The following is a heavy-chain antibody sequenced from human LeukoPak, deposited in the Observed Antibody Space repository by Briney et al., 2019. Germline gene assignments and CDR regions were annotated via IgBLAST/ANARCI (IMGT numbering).Heavy chain of an antibody. Sequence: SETLSLTCTVTGGSSSSGSYYWGWIRQPPGKGREWIGSIYYSGSTYYNPSLKSRVTISVDTSKNQFSLKLSSVTAADTAVYYCAGNIVATINDGYFDYWGQGTLVTVSS. CDR1: GGSSSSGSYY. CDR3: AGNIVATINDGYFDY. V-gene: IGHV4-39*01. D-gene: IGHD5-12*01. J-gene: IGHJ4*02. CDR2: IYYSGST.